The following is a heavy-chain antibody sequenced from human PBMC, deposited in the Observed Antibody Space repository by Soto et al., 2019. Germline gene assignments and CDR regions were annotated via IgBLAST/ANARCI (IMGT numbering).Heavy chain of an antibody. D-gene: IGHD3-16*01. Sequence: QVQLVESGGGVVQPGRSLRLSCAASGFTFSSYAMHWVRQAPGKGLEWVAVISYEGSNKYYADSVKGRFTISRDNSKNTLYLQMNSLRAEDTAVYYCAGGFSLSGRLKNWCDPWGQGTLVTVSS. CDR1: GFTFSSYA. V-gene: IGHV3-30-3*01. J-gene: IGHJ5*02. CDR3: AGGFSLSGRLKNWCDP. CDR2: ISYEGSNK.